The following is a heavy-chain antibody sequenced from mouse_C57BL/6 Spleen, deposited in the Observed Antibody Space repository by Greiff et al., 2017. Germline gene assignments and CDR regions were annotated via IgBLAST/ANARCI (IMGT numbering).Heavy chain of an antibody. Sequence: EVQLQQSGPVLVKPGASVKMSCMASGYTFTDYYMNWVKQSHGKSLEWIGVINPYNGGTSYNQKFKGKATLTVDKSSSTAYMELNSLTSEDSAVYYCARSGTYYGSSPYYFDYWGQGTTLTVSS. CDR3: ARSGTYYGSSPYYFDY. J-gene: IGHJ2*01. CDR2: INPYNGGT. V-gene: IGHV1-19*01. D-gene: IGHD1-1*01. CDR1: GYTFTDYY.